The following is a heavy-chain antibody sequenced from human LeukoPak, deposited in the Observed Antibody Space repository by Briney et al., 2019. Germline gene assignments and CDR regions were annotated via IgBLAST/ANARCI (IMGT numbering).Heavy chain of an antibody. D-gene: IGHD1-26*01. CDR2: IYYSGST. V-gene: IGHV4-59*08. CDR3: ARSLGYSGSYYWFDP. Sequence: SETLSLTCTVSGGSISSYYWSWIRQPPGKGLEWIGYIYYSGSTNYNPSLKGRVTISVDTSKNQFSLKLSSVTAADTAVYYCARSLGYSGSYYWFDPWGQGTLVTVSS. CDR1: GGSISSYY. J-gene: IGHJ5*02.